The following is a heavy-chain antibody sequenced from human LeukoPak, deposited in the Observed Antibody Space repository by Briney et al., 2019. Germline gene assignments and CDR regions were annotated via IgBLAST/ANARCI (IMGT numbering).Heavy chain of an antibody. CDR1: VFMFRSYW. Sequence: GGSVSLSCETCVFMFRSYWMHWVSHPRGRGRVWVSRINRDESSTSYADSVRGRSTISRHNAKNTLYLQMNSLRAEGTAVYYCARAGVVGATPFDYWGQGTLVTVSS. CDR2: INRDESST. J-gene: IGHJ4*02. D-gene: IGHD5-12*01. V-gene: IGHV3-74*01. CDR3: ARAGVVGATPFDY.